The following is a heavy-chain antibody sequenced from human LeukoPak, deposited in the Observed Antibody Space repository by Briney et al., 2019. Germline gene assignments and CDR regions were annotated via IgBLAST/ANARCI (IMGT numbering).Heavy chain of an antibody. V-gene: IGHV3-30-3*01. Sequence: GGSLRLSCAASGFTFSSYAMHWVRQAPGKGLEWVAVISYDGSNKYYADSVKGRFTISRDNSKNTLYLQMNSLRAEDTAVYYCARAQTMLRGFYDAFDIWGQGTMVTVSS. D-gene: IGHD3-10*01. CDR1: GFTFSSYA. CDR2: ISYDGSNK. J-gene: IGHJ3*02. CDR3: ARAQTMLRGFYDAFDI.